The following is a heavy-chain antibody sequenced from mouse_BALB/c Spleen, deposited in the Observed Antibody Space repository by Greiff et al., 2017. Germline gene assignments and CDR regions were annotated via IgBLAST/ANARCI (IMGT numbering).Heavy chain of an antibody. J-gene: IGHJ4*01. CDR3: ARNYDYVLYAMDY. V-gene: IGHV5-9-1*01. D-gene: IGHD2-4*01. CDR2: ISSGGSYT. Sequence: DVMLVESGGGLVKPGGSLKLSCAASGFTFSSYAMSWVRQTPEKRLEWVATISSGGSYTYYPDSVKGRFTISRDNAKNTLYLQMSSLRSEDTAMYYCARNYDYVLYAMDYWGQGTSVTVSS. CDR1: GFTFSSYA.